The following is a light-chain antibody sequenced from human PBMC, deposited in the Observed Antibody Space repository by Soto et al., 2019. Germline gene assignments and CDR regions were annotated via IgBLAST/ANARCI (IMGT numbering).Light chain of an antibody. CDR3: QQYNRPWT. CDR2: DAY. J-gene: IGKJ1*01. V-gene: IGKV1-5*01. CDR1: QSTSSW. Sequence: DIQMTQSPSTLSASVGDRVTITCRASQSTSSWLAWYQQKPGKAPKLLIYDAYSLESGVQSRFSGGGSGTEFTLTRSSLQADDFATYYCQQYNRPWTFGRRTKVELK.